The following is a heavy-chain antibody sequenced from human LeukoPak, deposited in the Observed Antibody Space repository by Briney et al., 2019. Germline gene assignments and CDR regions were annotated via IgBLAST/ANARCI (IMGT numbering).Heavy chain of an antibody. CDR1: GFTFSSYA. J-gene: IGHJ4*02. V-gene: IGHV3-23*01. D-gene: IGHD3-16*02. Sequence: GGSLRLSCAASGFTFSSYALSWVRQAPGKGLEWVPGISGSGGSTNYADSVKGRFTISRDNSKNTVYLQMNSLRAEDTAVYHCAKDATFGGVIAMYYFDYWGQGTLVTVSS. CDR2: ISGSGGST. CDR3: AKDATFGGVIAMYYFDY.